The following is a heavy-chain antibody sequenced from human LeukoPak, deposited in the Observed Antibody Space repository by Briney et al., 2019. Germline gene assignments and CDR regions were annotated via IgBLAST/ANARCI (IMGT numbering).Heavy chain of an antibody. CDR3: ARADSSSLFDI. CDR2: IIPILGIA. D-gene: IGHD3-22*01. CDR1: GGTFSSYA. J-gene: IGHJ3*02. V-gene: IGHV1-69*04. Sequence: GASVKVSRKASGGTFSSYAISWVRQAPGQGLEWMGRIIPILGIANYAQKFQGRVTITADKSTSTAYMELSSLRSEGTAVYYCARADSSSLFDIWGQGTMVTVSS.